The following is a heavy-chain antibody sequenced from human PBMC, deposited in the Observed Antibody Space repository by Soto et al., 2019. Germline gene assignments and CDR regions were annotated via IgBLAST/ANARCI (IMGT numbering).Heavy chain of an antibody. CDR1: GWSFSGYY. V-gene: IGHV4-34*01. D-gene: IGHD2-2*01. Sequence: SETLSLTCAFYGWSFSGYYWSWIRQPPGKGLEWIGEINHSGSTNYNPSLKSRVTISVDTSKNQFSLKLSSVTAADTAVYYCARGGSVVVPAAMREDFDYWGQGTLVTVSS. CDR2: INHSGST. CDR3: ARGGSVVVPAAMREDFDY. J-gene: IGHJ4*02.